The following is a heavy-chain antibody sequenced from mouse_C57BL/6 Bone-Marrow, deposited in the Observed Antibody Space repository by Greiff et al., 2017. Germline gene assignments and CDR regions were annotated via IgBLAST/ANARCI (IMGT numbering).Heavy chain of an antibody. CDR3: ARSGHSDY. CDR2: INPGSGGT. D-gene: IGHD3-1*01. Sequence: VQLQQSGAELVRPGTSVKVSCKASGYAFTNYLIEWVKQRPGQGLEWIGVINPGSGGTNYNEKFKGKAILTADKSSSTAYMRLSSLTSEDSGVCFCARSGHSDYWGQGTTRTVSA. V-gene: IGHV1-54*01. J-gene: IGHJ2*01. CDR1: GYAFTNYL.